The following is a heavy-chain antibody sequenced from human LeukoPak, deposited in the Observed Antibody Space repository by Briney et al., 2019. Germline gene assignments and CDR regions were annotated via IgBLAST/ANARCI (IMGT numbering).Heavy chain of an antibody. J-gene: IGHJ3*02. D-gene: IGHD7-27*01. V-gene: IGHV3-30*02. CDR1: GFTFSSYG. Sequence: GGSLRLSCAASGFTFSSYGMHWVRQAPGKGLEWVAFIRYGGSNKYYADSVKGRFTISRDNSKNTLYLQMNSLRAEDTAVYYCAKCKLGMGGNDAFDIWGQGTMVTVSS. CDR2: IRYGGSNK. CDR3: AKCKLGMGGNDAFDI.